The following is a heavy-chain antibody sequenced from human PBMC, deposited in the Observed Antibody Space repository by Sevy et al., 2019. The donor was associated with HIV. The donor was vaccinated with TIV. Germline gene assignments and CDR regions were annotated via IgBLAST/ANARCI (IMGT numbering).Heavy chain of an antibody. J-gene: IGHJ6*02. V-gene: IGHV1-69*13. CDR3: ARVYCSGGSCYQLSSKDYYYCMDV. D-gene: IGHD2-15*01. CDR2: IIPIFGTA. CDR1: GGTFSRYA. Sequence: ASVKVSCKASGGTFSRYAISWVRQAPGQGLEWMGGIIPIFGTANYAQKFQGRVTITADESTSTAYMELSSLRSEDMAVYYCARVYCSGGSCYQLSSKDYYYCMDVWGQGTTVTVSS.